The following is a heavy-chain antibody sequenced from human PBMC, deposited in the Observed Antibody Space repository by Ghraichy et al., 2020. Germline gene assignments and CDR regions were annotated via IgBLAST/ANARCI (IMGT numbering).Heavy chain of an antibody. V-gene: IGHV3-48*02. D-gene: IGHD2-8*01. J-gene: IGHJ4*01. CDR2: INSDGIRI. CDR3: ARDAPPDCSNGVCYFFDS. CDR1: GFTFRSYS. Sequence: GESLNISCVASGFTFRSYSMNWVRQAPGKGLEWISHINSDGIRIQHADSVRDRFTISRDDAKNSLYLQMNSLRDEDTAVYYCARDAPPDCSNGVCYFFDSWGQGTLVTVSS.